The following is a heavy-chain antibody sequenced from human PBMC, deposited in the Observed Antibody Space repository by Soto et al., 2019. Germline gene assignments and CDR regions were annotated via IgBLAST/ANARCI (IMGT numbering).Heavy chain of an antibody. D-gene: IGHD1-1*01. V-gene: IGHV3-23*01. CDR2: ITGGGDKT. J-gene: IGHJ4*02. CDR3: AKAPGVEGPGTTLGFDY. Sequence: EVQLLESGGGLVHPGESLRLSCKASGFTFNIYAMVWVRPAPGAGLEWVSGITGGGDKTYYADAVKGRFTISRDNSKNTVYVEMNNLRGEDTAIYYCAKAPGVEGPGTTLGFDYWGQGTLVTVSS. CDR1: GFTFNIYA.